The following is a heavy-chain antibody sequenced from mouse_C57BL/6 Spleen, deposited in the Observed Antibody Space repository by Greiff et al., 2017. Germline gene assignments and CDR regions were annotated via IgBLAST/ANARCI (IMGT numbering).Heavy chain of an antibody. CDR2: IWRGGST. Sequence: QVQLKESGPGLVQPSQSLSITCTVSGFSLTSYGVHWVRQSPGKGLEWLGVIWRGGSTDYNAAFMSRLSITKDNSKSQVFFKMNSPQADDTAIYYCARAAQATGAMDYWGQGTSVTVSS. CDR3: ARAAQATGAMDY. CDR1: GFSLTSYG. J-gene: IGHJ4*01. D-gene: IGHD3-2*02. V-gene: IGHV2-5*01.